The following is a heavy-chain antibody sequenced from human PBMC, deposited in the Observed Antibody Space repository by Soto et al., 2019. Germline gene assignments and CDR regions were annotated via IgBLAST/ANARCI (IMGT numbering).Heavy chain of an antibody. V-gene: IGHV1-69*02. CDR3: SSSYGSGYRACDY. CDR2: VNPIVSMS. D-gene: IGHD3-10*01. Sequence: QVQLVQSGAEVKRPGSSVKVSCKASGDTFNFYSINWVRQAPGLGLEWMGRVNPIVSMSNYAPKFQGRGTTTADKSTSTAHMELTSLRSEDTAIYCCSSSYGSGYRACDYWGQGALGTVSS. J-gene: IGHJ4*02. CDR1: GDTFNFYS.